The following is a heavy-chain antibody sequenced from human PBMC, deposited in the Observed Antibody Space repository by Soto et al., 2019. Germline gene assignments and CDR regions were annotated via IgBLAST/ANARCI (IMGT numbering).Heavy chain of an antibody. V-gene: IGHV3-53*02. CDR3: ARAQRFGELYPDY. J-gene: IGHJ4*02. CDR1: GFTVSSNY. Sequence: EVQLVETGGGLIQPGGSLRLSCAASGFTVSSNYMSWVRQAPGKGLEWVSVIYSGGSTYYADSVKGRFTISRDNSKNTLYLQRNSLRAEDTAVYYCARAQRFGELYPDYWGQGTLVTVSS. D-gene: IGHD3-10*01. CDR2: IYSGGST.